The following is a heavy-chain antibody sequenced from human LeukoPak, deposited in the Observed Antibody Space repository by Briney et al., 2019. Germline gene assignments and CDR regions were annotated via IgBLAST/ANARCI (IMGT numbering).Heavy chain of an antibody. CDR1: GYTFTSYY. V-gene: IGHV1-46*01. CDR3: ASIAMVRGMDV. Sequence: ASVKVSCKASGYTFTSYYMHWVRQAPGQGLEWMGIINTSGGSTSYAQKFQGRVTMTRDTSISTAYMELSRLGSDDTAVYYCASIAMVRGMDVWGKGTTVTISS. J-gene: IGHJ6*04. D-gene: IGHD3-10*01. CDR2: INTSGGST.